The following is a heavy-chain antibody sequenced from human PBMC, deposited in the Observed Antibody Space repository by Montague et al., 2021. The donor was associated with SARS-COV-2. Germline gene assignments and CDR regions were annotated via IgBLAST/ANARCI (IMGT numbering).Heavy chain of an antibody. CDR3: ARVRQWLVPFDY. Sequence: SETLSLTCTVSGDSISQSSYYWGWIRQPPGKGLEWIGSIYYSGSTYYNPSLKSRVTISVDTSKNQVSLKLNSVTAADTAVHYCARVRQWLVPFDYWGQGTLVTVSS. V-gene: IGHV4-39*07. CDR1: GDSISQSSYY. J-gene: IGHJ4*02. CDR2: IYYSGST. D-gene: IGHD6-19*01.